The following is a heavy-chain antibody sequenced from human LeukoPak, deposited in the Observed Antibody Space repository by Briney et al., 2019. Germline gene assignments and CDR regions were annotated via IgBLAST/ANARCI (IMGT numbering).Heavy chain of an antibody. Sequence: GGSLRLSCAASGFTFDDYGMTWVRQAPGKGLEWVSGINWNGGSTAYADSVKGRSTISRDNAKNSLYLQMNSLRAEDTAFYYCTKMRGSLYAFDIWGRGTMVTVS. D-gene: IGHD2-15*01. V-gene: IGHV3-20*04. CDR2: INWNGGST. J-gene: IGHJ3*02. CDR1: GFTFDDYG. CDR3: TKMRGSLYAFDI.